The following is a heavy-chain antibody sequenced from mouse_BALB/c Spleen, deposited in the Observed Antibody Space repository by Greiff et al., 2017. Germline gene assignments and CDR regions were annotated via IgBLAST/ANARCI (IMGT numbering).Heavy chain of an antibody. V-gene: IGHV5-17*02. CDR3: ARGIPYYAMDY. CDR2: ISSGSSTI. J-gene: IGHJ4*01. CDR1: GFTFSSFG. Sequence: EVKVVESGGGLVQPGGSRKLSCAASGFTFSSFGMHWVRQAPEKGLEWVAYISSGSSTIYYADTVKGRFTISRDNPKNTLFLQMTSLRSEDTAMYYCARGIPYYAMDYWGQGTSVTVSS.